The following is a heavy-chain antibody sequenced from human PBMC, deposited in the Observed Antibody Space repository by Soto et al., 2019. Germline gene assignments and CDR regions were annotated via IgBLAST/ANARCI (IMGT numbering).Heavy chain of an antibody. CDR2: IYYRGST. V-gene: IGHV4-30-4*01. CDR1: GASISSGDHY. D-gene: IGHD6-6*01. CDR3: ASSPPKDGFDL. J-gene: IGHJ3*01. Sequence: QGQLQESGPGVVRPSQTLSLTCSVPGASISSGDHYLTGIRQPPGKGLESMGYIYYRGSTFYNPSRHSRVTMSRDMGTRQFSLSLRSVAAAATAVYYCASSPPKDGFDLWGQGTRVIVSS.